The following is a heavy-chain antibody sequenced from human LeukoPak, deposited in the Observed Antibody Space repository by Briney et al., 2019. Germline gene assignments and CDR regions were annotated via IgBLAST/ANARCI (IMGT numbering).Heavy chain of an antibody. D-gene: IGHD2-21*02. V-gene: IGHV3-23*01. CDR3: AKDLSWWVTADY. J-gene: IGHJ4*02. Sequence: GGSLRLSCAASGFPFSGNAMSWVRQAPGRGLEWVSGVGGDEKAHYADFVRGRFTISRDNSKKTVYLRMNSLTVEDTAVYYCAKDLSWWVTADYWGQGVLVTVSS. CDR1: GFPFSGNA. CDR2: VGGDEKA.